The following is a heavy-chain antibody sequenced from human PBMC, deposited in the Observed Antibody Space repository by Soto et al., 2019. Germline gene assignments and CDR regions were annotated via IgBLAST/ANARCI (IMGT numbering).Heavy chain of an antibody. D-gene: IGHD5-12*01. V-gene: IGHV3-30*18. CDR2: ISYDGSNK. J-gene: IGHJ6*03. CDR3: AKEDSGYDSGRAMSYYYYYMDV. Sequence: GGSLRLSCAASGFTFSSYGMHWVRQAPGKGLEWVAVISYDGSNKYYADSVKGRFTISRDNSKNTLYLQMNSLRAEDTAVYYCAKEDSGYDSGRAMSYYYYYMDVWGKGTTVTVSS. CDR1: GFTFSSYG.